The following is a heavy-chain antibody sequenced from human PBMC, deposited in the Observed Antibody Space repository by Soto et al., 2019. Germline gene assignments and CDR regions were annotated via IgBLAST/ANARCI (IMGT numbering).Heavy chain of an antibody. CDR1: GFTFSSYG. CDR2: ISYDGSNK. D-gene: IGHD3-10*01. J-gene: IGHJ4*02. CDR3: GPRFGAFDY. V-gene: IGHV3-30*03. Sequence: GGSLRLSCAASGFTFSSYGMHWVRQAPGKGLEWVAVISYDGSNKYYADTVKGRFTSSRDNSKNTLYLQMNSLRAEDTAVYYCGPRFGAFDYWGQGTLVTVSS.